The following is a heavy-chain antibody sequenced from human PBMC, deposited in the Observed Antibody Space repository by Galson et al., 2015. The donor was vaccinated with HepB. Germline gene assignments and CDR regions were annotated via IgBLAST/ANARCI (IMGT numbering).Heavy chain of an antibody. CDR2: INPNSGGT. CDR1: GYTFTGYY. Sequence: SVKVSCKASGYTFTGYYMHWVRQAPGQGLEWMGWINPNSGGTNYAQKFQGLVTMTRDTSISTAYMELSRLRSDDTAVYYCARDGSTMVRGVIHYYYYMDVWGKGTTVTVSS. J-gene: IGHJ6*03. V-gene: IGHV1-2*04. CDR3: ARDGSTMVRGVIHYYYYMDV. D-gene: IGHD3-10*01.